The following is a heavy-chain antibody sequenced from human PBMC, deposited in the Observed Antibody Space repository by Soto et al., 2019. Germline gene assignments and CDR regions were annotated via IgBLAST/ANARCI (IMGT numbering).Heavy chain of an antibody. CDR3: ARVAPPYDFWSGYIGNWIDP. CDR1: GFTFSSYA. CDR2: ISGSGGST. D-gene: IGHD3-3*01. Sequence: GGSLRLSCAASGFTFSSYAMSWVRQAPGKGLEWVSAISGSGGSTYYADSVKGRFTISRDNAENTLYLQMNSLRAEDTAVYYCARVAPPYDFWSGYIGNWIDPWGQGTLVTVSS. V-gene: IGHV3-23*01. J-gene: IGHJ5*02.